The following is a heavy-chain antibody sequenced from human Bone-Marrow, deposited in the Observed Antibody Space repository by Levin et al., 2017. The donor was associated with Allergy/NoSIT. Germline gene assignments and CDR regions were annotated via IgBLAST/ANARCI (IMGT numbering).Heavy chain of an antibody. D-gene: IGHD5-18*01. CDR2: ISYDGSNK. Sequence: QPGESLKISCAASGFTFSSYAMHWVRQAPGKGLEWVAVISYDGSNKYYADSVKGRFTISRDNSKNTLYLQMNSLRAEDTAVYYCARDIGRVDVDTAMVFHYDYYGMDVWGQGTTVTVSS. V-gene: IGHV3-30-3*01. CDR1: GFTFSSYA. CDR3: ARDIGRVDVDTAMVFHYDYYGMDV. J-gene: IGHJ6*02.